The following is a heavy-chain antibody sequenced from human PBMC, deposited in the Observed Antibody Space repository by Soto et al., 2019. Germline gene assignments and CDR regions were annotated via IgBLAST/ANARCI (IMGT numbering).Heavy chain of an antibody. Sequence: GGSLRLSCAASGFAFSGSVMHWVRQASGKGLEWVGRIRTKASSYATAYAASVKGRFTISRDDSKDTAYLQMNSLKAEDTAVYYCTRQGSIAAYPFDYWGQGTLVTVSS. CDR2: IRTKASSYAT. V-gene: IGHV3-73*01. J-gene: IGHJ4*02. CDR3: TRQGSIAAYPFDY. D-gene: IGHD6-6*01. CDR1: GFAFSGSV.